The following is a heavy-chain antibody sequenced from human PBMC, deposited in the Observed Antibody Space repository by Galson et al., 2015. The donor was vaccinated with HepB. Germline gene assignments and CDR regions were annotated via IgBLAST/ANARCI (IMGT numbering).Heavy chain of an antibody. CDR2: ISSSSSYI. CDR1: GFTFSSYS. J-gene: IGHJ6*02. Sequence: SLRLSCAASGFTFSSYSMNWVRQAPGKGLEWVSSISSSSSYIYYADSVKGRFTISRDNAKNSLYLQMNSLRAEDTAVYYCARDTGGEYYYDSSGYYPPPMDVWGQGTTVTVSS. D-gene: IGHD3-22*01. CDR3: ARDTGGEYYYDSSGYYPPPMDV. V-gene: IGHV3-21*01.